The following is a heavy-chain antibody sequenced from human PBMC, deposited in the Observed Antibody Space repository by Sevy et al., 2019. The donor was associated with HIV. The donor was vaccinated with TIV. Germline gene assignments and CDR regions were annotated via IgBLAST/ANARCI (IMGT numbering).Heavy chain of an antibody. J-gene: IGHJ6*02. V-gene: IGHV3-30*18. CDR2: ISFYGSNK. Sequence: GGSLRLSCAASGFTFGSYDMYWVRQTPGKGLEWVALISFYGSNKEYADSVKGRFTISRDNSKNTVYLQMSSLKPEDKVVYYCAKDAFEVRGVLSSRGMPTYYHAMDLWGQGTTVTVSS. D-gene: IGHD3-10*01. CDR3: AKDAFEVRGVLSSRGMPTYYHAMDL. CDR1: GFTFGSYD.